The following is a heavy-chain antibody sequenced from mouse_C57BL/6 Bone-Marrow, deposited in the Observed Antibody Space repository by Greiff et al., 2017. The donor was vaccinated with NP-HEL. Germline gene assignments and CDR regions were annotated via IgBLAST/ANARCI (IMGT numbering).Heavy chain of an antibody. J-gene: IGHJ1*03. CDR1: GFTFSDYG. Sequence: EVKLVESGGGLVKPGGSLKLSCAASGFTFSDYGMHWVRQAPEKGLEWVAYISSGSSTIYYADTVKGRCTISRDNAKNTLFLQMTSLRSEDTAMDYWARTTVVAHWYFDVWGTGTTVTVSS. CDR2: ISSGSSTI. D-gene: IGHD1-1*01. CDR3: ARTTVVAHWYFDV. V-gene: IGHV5-17*01.